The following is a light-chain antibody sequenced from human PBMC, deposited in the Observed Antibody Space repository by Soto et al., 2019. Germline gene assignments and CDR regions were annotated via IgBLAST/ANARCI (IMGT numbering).Light chain of an antibody. CDR2: GAS. Sequence: EIVLTQSPATLSLSPGERATLSCRASQSVSSSYLAWYQQTPGQAPRLLIYGASSRATGIPDRFSGSGSGTDFTLTISRLEPEDFAVYYCQQCGSSPLTFGGGTKVEIK. CDR3: QQCGSSPLT. CDR1: QSVSSSY. J-gene: IGKJ4*01. V-gene: IGKV3-20*01.